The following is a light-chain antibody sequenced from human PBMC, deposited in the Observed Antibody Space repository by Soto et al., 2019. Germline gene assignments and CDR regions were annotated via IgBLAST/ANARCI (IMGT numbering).Light chain of an antibody. CDR1: SSDIAYYNY. J-gene: IGLJ1*01. CDR2: EVF. V-gene: IGLV2-14*01. CDR3: SSYTSSSTLVV. Sequence: QSVRTQPASVSGSPGQSITISCTGTSSDIAYYNYVSWYQQHPGKAPKLMISEVFIRTSGVSNRFSGSKSGNTASLTISGLQAEDEADYYCSSYTSSSTLVVFGTGTKVTVL.